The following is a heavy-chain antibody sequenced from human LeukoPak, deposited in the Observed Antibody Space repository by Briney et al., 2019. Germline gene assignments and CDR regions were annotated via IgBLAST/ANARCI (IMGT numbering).Heavy chain of an antibody. J-gene: IGHJ6*03. CDR3: ARGGDHTVTTFGYYYYMDV. CDR2: INHSGST. CDR1: GGPFSGYY. V-gene: IGHV4-34*01. D-gene: IGHD4-17*01. Sequence: PSETLSLTCAVYGGPFSGYYWSWIRQPPGKGLEWIGEINHSGSTNYNPSLKSRVTISVDTSKNQFSLKLSSVTAADTAVYYCARGGDHTVTTFGYYYYMDVGGKGTTVTVSS.